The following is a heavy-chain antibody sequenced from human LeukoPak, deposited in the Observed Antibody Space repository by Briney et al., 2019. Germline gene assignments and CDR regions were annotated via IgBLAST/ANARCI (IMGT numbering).Heavy chain of an antibody. Sequence: GGSLRLSCAASGFTVRSNYMSWARQAPGKGLEWVSVFYSGGSTYYADSVKGRFTISRDNSKNTLYLQMNSLRAEDTAVYYCARGKYYYDSSGYYLIDYWGQGTLVTVSS. J-gene: IGHJ4*02. D-gene: IGHD3-22*01. V-gene: IGHV3-53*01. CDR2: FYSGGST. CDR3: ARGKYYYDSSGYYLIDY. CDR1: GFTVRSNY.